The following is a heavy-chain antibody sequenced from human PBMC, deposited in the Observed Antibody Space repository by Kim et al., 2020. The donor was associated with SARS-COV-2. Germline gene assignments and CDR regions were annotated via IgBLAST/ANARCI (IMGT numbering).Heavy chain of an antibody. J-gene: IGHJ5*02. V-gene: IGHV4-31*03. CDR2: IYYSGST. D-gene: IGHD6-13*01. Sequence: SETLSLTCTVSGGSISSGGYYWSWIRQHPGKGLEWIGYIYYSGSTYYNPSLKSRVTISVDTSKNQFSLKLSSVTAADTAVYYCARDRGMDSSSWFDPWGQGTLVTVSS. CDR1: GGSISSGGYY. CDR3: ARDRGMDSSSWFDP.